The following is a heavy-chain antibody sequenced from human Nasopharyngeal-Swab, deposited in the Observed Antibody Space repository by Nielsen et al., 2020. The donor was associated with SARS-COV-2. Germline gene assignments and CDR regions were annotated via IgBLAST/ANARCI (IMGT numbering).Heavy chain of an antibody. Sequence: CTPSSGSISSTLYSWGWIRQPPGKGLEWLGSIYYSGNTYYNLSLKSRFTISVVTSKNLFSLKLSSVTAADTAVYYCARHVLGNYYYYMDVWGKGTTVTVSS. CDR1: SGSISSTLYS. V-gene: IGHV4-39*01. CDR2: IYYSGNT. CDR3: ARHVLGNYYYYMDV. J-gene: IGHJ6*03.